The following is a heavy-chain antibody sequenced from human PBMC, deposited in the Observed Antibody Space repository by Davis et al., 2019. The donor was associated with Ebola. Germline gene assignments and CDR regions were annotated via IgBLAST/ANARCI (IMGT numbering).Heavy chain of an antibody. CDR3: AQYSSSSEAFDI. CDR1: GGSFSGYY. V-gene: IGHV4-34*01. D-gene: IGHD6-6*01. CDR2: INHSGST. J-gene: IGHJ3*02. Sequence: SETLSLTCAVYGGSFSGYYWSWIRQPPGKGLEWIGEINHSGSTNYNPSLKSRVTISVDTSKNQFSLKLSSVTAADTAAYYCAQYSSSSEAFDIWGQGTMVTVSS.